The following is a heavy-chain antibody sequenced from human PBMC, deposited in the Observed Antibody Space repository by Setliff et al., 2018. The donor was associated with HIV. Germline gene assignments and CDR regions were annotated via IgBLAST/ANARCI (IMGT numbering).Heavy chain of an antibody. CDR2: IYYSGST. CDR3: ARGYYNFWSGYVNWFDP. J-gene: IGHJ5*02. Sequence: SETLSLTCTVSGGSISSYYWSWIRQPPGKGLEWIGYIYYSGSTNYNPSLKSRVTISVDTSKNQFSLQLSSVTAADTAVYYCARGYYNFWSGYVNWFDPWGQGTLVTVPQ. CDR1: GGSISSYY. V-gene: IGHV4-59*01. D-gene: IGHD3-3*01.